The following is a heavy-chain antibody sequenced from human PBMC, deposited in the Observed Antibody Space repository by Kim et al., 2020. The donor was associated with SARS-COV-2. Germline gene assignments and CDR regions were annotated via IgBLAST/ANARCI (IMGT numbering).Heavy chain of an antibody. V-gene: IGHV3-30*01. D-gene: IGHD1-1*01. CDR3: ADLAGTENWFDP. J-gene: IGHJ5*02. Sequence: YYADAVTGRFTITRNNTKNTLYLQMNSRRAEDTAVYYCADLAGTENWFDPWGQGTLVTVSS.